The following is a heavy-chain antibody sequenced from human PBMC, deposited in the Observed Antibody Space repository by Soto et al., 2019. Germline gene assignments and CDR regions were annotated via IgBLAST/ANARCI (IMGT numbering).Heavy chain of an antibody. Sequence: GESLKISCRTSGYKFTSSWIAWVRQKPGKGLEWMGIIFPSDSDTRYSPSFQGQVTISADRSTSTVFLQWASLKASDTAVYFCARKDKSGYFNWFDPWGQGTLVTVS. J-gene: IGHJ5*02. CDR2: IFPSDSDT. CDR1: GYKFTSSW. V-gene: IGHV5-51*01. D-gene: IGHD3-22*01. CDR3: ARKDKSGYFNWFDP.